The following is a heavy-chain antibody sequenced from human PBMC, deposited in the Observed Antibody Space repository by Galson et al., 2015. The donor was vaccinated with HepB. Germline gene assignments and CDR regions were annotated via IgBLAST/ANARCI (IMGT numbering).Heavy chain of an antibody. V-gene: IGHV1-18*04. Sequence: VKVSCKASGYTFTSNGISWVRQAPGQGLEWMGWISTRSGNTNYAQRLQGRVTMTTDTSTNTAYMELRRLRSDDTAIYYFVRDRLHSFDYWCQGTLVTVSS. CDR2: ISTRSGNT. CDR1: GYTFTSNG. J-gene: IGHJ4*02. CDR3: VRDRLHSFDY.